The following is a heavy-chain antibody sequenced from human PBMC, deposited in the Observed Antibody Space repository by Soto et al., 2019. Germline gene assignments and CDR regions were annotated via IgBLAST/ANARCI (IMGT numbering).Heavy chain of an antibody. CDR1: GGYISSSNW. J-gene: IGHJ4*02. CDR2: IYHSGST. V-gene: IGHV4-4*02. D-gene: IGHD1-26*01. CDR3: ARREIQGPIDY. Sequence: PSETLSLTCAVSGGYISSSNWWSWVRQPPGKGLEWIGEIYHSGSTNYNPSLKSRVTISVDKSKNQFSLKLTSVTAVDTAVYYCARREIQGPIDYWGQGTLVTVSS.